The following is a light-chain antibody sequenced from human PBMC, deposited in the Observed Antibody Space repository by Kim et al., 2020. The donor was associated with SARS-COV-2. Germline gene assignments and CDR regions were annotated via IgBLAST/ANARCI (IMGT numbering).Light chain of an antibody. CDR3: TSYAGRNDVV. CDR2: EVN. V-gene: IGLV2-8*01. J-gene: IGLJ3*02. Sequence: QSALTQPPSASGSPGQSVTISFTGTSDDIGLYVYVSWYQFHPGRAPKLIIYEVNKRPSGVPDRFSGSKSGNTASLTVSGLQFEDEADYYCTSYAGRNDVVFGGGTQLTVL. CDR1: SDDIGLYVY.